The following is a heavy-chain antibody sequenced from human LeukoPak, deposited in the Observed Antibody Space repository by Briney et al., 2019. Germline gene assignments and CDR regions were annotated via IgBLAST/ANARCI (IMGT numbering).Heavy chain of an antibody. CDR3: ARTELGYCSGGSCYDAFDI. V-gene: IGHV1-69*13. CDR2: IIPIFGTA. J-gene: IGHJ3*02. D-gene: IGHD2-15*01. CDR1: GGTFSSYA. Sequence: SVNVSCKASGGTFSSYAISWVRQAPGQGLEWMGGIIPIFGTANYAQKFQGRVTVTADESTSTAYMELSSLRSEDTAVYYCARTELGYCSGGSCYDAFDIWGQGTMVTVSS.